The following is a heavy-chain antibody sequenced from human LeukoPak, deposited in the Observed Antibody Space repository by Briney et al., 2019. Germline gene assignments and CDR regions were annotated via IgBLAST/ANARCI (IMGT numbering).Heavy chain of an antibody. V-gene: IGHV4-34*01. CDR2: INHSGST. J-gene: IGHJ5*02. CDR1: GGSFSGYY. Sequence: PSETLSLTCAVYGGSFSGYYWSWIRQPPGKGLERIGEINHSGSTNYNPSLKSRVTISVDTSKNQFSLKLSSVTAADTAVYYCARSGGCSSTSCYQYNWFDPWGQGTLVTVSS. CDR3: ARSGGCSSTSCYQYNWFDP. D-gene: IGHD2-2*01.